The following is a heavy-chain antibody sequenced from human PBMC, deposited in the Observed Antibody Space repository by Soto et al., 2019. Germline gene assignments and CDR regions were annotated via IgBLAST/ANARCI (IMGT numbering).Heavy chain of an antibody. J-gene: IGHJ4*02. CDR1: GGSISSYY. CDR3: GRLDLDYGDLIDY. CDR2: IYYSGST. D-gene: IGHD4-17*01. Sequence: PSETLSLTCTVSGGSISSYYWSWIRQPPGKGLEWIGYIYYSGSTNYNPSLKSRVTISVDTSKNQFSLKLSSVTAADTAVYYCGRLDLDYGDLIDYWGQGTLVTVSS. V-gene: IGHV4-59*08.